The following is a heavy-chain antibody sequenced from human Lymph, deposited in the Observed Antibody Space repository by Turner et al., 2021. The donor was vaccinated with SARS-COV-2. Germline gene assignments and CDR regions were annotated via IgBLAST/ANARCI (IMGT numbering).Heavy chain of an antibody. D-gene: IGHD7-27*01. V-gene: IGHV3-20*01. CDR1: GFTFDDYG. CDR3: ARGTGAADY. J-gene: IGHJ4*02. Sequence: EVQLVESGGGVVRPGGSLRLPCAASGFTFDDYGMSLVRQAPGRGLEGVSNINWNGGSTGYADSVKGRFTISRDNAKNSLYLQVNSLRAEDTALYHCARGTGAADYWGQGTLVTVSS. CDR2: INWNGGST.